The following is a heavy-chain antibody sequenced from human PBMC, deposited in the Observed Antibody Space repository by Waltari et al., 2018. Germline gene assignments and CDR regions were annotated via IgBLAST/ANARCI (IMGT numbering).Heavy chain of an antibody. Sequence: QVQLQESGPGLVKPSETLSLTCTVSGGSISSYYWSWIRQPPGKGLEWIGYIYYSGSTNYNPSLKSRVPISVDTSKNQFSLKLSSVTAADTAVYYCARAPHYDYIWGSYRPGYMDVWGKGTTVTVSS. CDR3: ARAPHYDYIWGSYRPGYMDV. J-gene: IGHJ6*03. D-gene: IGHD3-16*02. CDR1: GGSISSYY. V-gene: IGHV4-59*01. CDR2: IYYSGST.